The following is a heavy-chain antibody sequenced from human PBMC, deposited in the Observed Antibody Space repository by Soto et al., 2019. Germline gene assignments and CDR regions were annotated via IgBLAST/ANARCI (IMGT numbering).Heavy chain of an antibody. D-gene: IGHD6-6*01. Sequence: QITLKESGPTLVKPTQTLTLTCTFSGFSLSTSGVGVAWIRQPPGKALEWLAVIYWDDNKQYSPSPKTTFTITKDTYKNQVVLTMTNMDPADTATYYCAHRRVYIGMDVWGQGTTVTVYS. CDR2: IYWDDNK. V-gene: IGHV2-5*02. CDR3: AHRRVYIGMDV. CDR1: GFSLSTSGVG. J-gene: IGHJ6*02.